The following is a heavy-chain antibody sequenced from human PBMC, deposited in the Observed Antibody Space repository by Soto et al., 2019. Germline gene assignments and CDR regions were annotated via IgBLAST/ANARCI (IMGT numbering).Heavy chain of an antibody. Sequence: QVQLDESGPGLVQPSQTLSLSCTVSGASVSTGVYYWTWIRPHPGKGLEWIGYIDNSGSTYYNPSLTGRVGISVDTSKNQFSLNLQSLTAADTAFYFCAGAVSDFDVRRYRTSYFDQWVQGTLVTVSS. CDR2: IDNSGST. D-gene: IGHD3-10*02. CDR3: AGAVSDFDVRRYRTSYFDQ. V-gene: IGHV4-31*03. CDR1: GASVSTGVYY. J-gene: IGHJ4*02.